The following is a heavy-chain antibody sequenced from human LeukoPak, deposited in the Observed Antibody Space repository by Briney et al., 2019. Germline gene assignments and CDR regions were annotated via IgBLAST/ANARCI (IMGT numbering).Heavy chain of an antibody. Sequence: PSETLSLTCTVSGGSISSSNYYWDWIRQPPGKGLEWIGSMYYSGSTYYNPSLKSRVTISVDTSKNQFSLNLSSVTAADTAVYYCARLYYDSSGYYQICYFDYWGQGSLVTVSS. D-gene: IGHD3-22*01. J-gene: IGHJ4*02. CDR3: ARLYYDSSGYYQICYFDY. CDR2: MYYSGST. CDR1: GGSISSSNYY. V-gene: IGHV4-39*01.